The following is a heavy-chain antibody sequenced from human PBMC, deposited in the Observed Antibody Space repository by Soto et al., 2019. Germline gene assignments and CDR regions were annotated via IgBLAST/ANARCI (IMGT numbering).Heavy chain of an antibody. D-gene: IGHD5-18*01. CDR3: VRVDDGGDSAYYGLDV. J-gene: IGHJ6*02. CDR2: IHYSGSV. V-gene: IGHV4-30-4*01. CDR1: GGSISSDHYH. Sequence: QVQLQESGPGLVRPSQTLSLTCTVSGGSISSDHYHWTWIRQTPGKGLEWSGYIHYSGSVYSNPSLQRRVTMSVDTSKNLFSLKLSSVTVADSAVYFCVRVDDGGDSAYYGLDVWGQGTTVTVSS.